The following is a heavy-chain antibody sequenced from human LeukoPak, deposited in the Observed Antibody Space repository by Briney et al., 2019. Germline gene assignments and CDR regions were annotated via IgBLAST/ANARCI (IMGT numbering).Heavy chain of an antibody. Sequence: SETLSLTCTVSGGSISSYYWSWIRQPAGKGLEWIGRIYTSGSTNYNPSLKSRVTMSVDTSKNQFSLKLSSVTAADTAVYYCARARYDILTGYSDDAFDIWGQGTMVTVFS. D-gene: IGHD3-9*01. CDR3: ARARYDILTGYSDDAFDI. CDR2: IYTSGST. V-gene: IGHV4-4*07. CDR1: GGSISSYY. J-gene: IGHJ3*02.